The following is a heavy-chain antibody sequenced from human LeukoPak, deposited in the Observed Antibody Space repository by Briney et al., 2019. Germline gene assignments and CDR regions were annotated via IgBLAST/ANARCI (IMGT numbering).Heavy chain of an antibody. CDR1: GGSISSSSYY. J-gene: IGHJ4*02. V-gene: IGHV4-39*01. CDR2: IYYSGST. CDR3: ARGGGLRLGELFDY. Sequence: SETLSLTCTVSGGSISSSSYYWGWIRQPPGKGLEWIGSIYYSGSTYYNPSLKSRVTISVDTSKNQFSLKLSSVTAADTAVYYCARGGGLRLGELFDYWGQGTLVTVSS. D-gene: IGHD3-16*01.